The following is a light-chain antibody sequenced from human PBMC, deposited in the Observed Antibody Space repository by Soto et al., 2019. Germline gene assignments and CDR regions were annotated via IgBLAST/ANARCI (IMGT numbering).Light chain of an antibody. CDR2: GAS. Sequence: EIVLTQSPGTLSLSPGERATLSCRASQSVSSSYLAWYQQKPGQAPRLLIYGASSRATGIPGRFSGSGSGTDFTLTISRLEPEDFAVYYCQQYGSSETFGQGTK. CDR1: QSVSSSY. V-gene: IGKV3-20*01. J-gene: IGKJ1*01. CDR3: QQYGSSET.